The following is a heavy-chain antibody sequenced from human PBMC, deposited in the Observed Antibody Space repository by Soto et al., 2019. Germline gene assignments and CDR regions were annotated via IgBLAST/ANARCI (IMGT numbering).Heavy chain of an antibody. D-gene: IGHD5-12*01. V-gene: IGHV3-66*01. CDR3: SVYGSDAFEV. J-gene: IGHJ3*01. CDR2: IYSGGST. CDR1: GFTVSSNY. Sequence: EVQLEESGGGLVQPGGSLRLSCAASGFTVSSNYMSWVRQAPGKVLEWVSVIYSGGSTYYAGSVKSRFTISRDNSENTEYLQMNSLRADDTAVYYCSVYGSDAFEVGGQGTMVTVS.